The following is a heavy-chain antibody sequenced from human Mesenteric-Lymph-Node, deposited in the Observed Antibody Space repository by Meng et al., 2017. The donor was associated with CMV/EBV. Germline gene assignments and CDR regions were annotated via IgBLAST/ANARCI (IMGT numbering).Heavy chain of an antibody. CDR1: GFTFSSYS. V-gene: IGHV3-74*01. CDR2: ISGDGSSI. Sequence: GGSLRLSCAASGFTFSSYSMNWVRQAPGKGLVWVSRISGDGSSISYADSVKGRFTISRDNAKNTLYLQLNSLRAEDTAVYYCARDGGGADYWGQGTLVTVSS. J-gene: IGHJ4*02. CDR3: ARDGGGADY. D-gene: IGHD3-16*01.